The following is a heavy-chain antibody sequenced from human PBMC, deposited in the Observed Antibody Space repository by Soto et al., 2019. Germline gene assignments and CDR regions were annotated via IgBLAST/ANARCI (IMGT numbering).Heavy chain of an antibody. CDR3: AMYCISTSCSPGWYFDL. D-gene: IGHD2-2*01. V-gene: IGHV3-30-3*01. CDR2: ISYDGSNK. Sequence: QVQLVESGGGVVQPGRSLRLSCAASGFTFSSYAMHWVRQAPGKGLEWVAVISYDGSNKYYADSVKGRFTISRDNSKNTLYLQMNSLRAEDTAVYYCAMYCISTSCSPGWYFDLWGRGTLVTVSS. CDR1: GFTFSSYA. J-gene: IGHJ2*01.